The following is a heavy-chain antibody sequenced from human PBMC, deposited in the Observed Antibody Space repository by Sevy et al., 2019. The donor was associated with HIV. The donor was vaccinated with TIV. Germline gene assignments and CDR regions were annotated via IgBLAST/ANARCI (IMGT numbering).Heavy chain of an antibody. V-gene: IGHV3-48*02. CDR1: GFTFSSYS. CDR3: ARGGGSSWPNWFDP. D-gene: IGHD6-13*01. Sequence: GGSLRLSCAASGFTFSSYSMNWVRQAPGKGLEWVSYISSSSTIYYADSVKGRFTISRDNAKNSLYLQMNSLRDEDTAVYYCARGGGSSWPNWFDPWGQGTLVTVSS. J-gene: IGHJ5*02. CDR2: ISSSSTI.